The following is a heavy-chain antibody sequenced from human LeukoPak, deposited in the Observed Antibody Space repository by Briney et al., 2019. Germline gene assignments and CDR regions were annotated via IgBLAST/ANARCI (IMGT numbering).Heavy chain of an antibody. V-gene: IGHV1-2*02. CDR1: GYTFTGYY. D-gene: IGHD2-15*01. CDR3: ARVGVVGRPYFDY. J-gene: IGHJ4*02. CDR2: ITPNSGGT. Sequence: ASVKVSCKASGYTFTGYYMHWVRQAPGQGLEWMGWITPNSGGTNYAQKFQGRVTMTRDTSISTAYMALGRLRSYDTAVYYCARVGVVGRPYFDYWGQGTLVTVSS.